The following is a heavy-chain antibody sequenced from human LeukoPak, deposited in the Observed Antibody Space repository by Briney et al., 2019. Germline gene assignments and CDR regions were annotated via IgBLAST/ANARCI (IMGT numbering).Heavy chain of an antibody. CDR2: ISANNGNT. CDR1: GYTFTRYG. V-gene: IGHV1-18*01. J-gene: IGHJ4*02. CDR3: ARIATVYGVGEYYFDY. Sequence: GATVKVSCKASGYTFTRYGISWVRQAPGQGLEWMGWISANNGNTNYAQKLQGRVTMTTDTSTSTAYMELRSLRSDDTAVYYCARIATVYGVGEYYFDYWGQGTLVTASS. D-gene: IGHD2-8*01.